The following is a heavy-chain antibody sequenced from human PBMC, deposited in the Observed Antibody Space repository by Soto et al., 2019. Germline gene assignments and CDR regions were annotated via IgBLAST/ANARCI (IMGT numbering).Heavy chain of an antibody. CDR1: GFTFSSYA. D-gene: IGHD6-13*01. J-gene: IGHJ2*01. V-gene: IGHV3-23*01. CDR2: ISGSGGST. Sequence: GGSLRLSCAASGFTFSSYAMSWVRQAPGKGLEWVSAISGSGGSTYYADSVKGRFTISRDNSKNTLYLQMNSLRAEDTAVYYCAKGPTPGYSSSWYGRSWYLDLWGRGTLVTVSS. CDR3: AKGPTPGYSSSWYGRSWYLDL.